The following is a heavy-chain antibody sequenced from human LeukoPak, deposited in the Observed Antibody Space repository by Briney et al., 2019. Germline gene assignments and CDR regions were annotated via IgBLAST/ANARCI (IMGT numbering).Heavy chain of an antibody. D-gene: IGHD2-2*02. CDR3: ARARTETIGYCSSTSCYTFDY. J-gene: IGHJ4*02. V-gene: IGHV1-8*01. Sequence: ASVKVSCKASGYTFTSYDINWVRQATGQGLEWMGWMNPNSGNTGYAQKFQGRVTMTRNTSISTAYMELSSLRSEDTAVYYCARARTETIGYCSSTSCYTFDYWGQGTLVTVSS. CDR2: MNPNSGNT. CDR1: GYTFTSYD.